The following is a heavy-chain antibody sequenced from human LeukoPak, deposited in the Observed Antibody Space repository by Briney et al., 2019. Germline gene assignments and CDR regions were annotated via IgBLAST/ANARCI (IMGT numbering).Heavy chain of an antibody. D-gene: IGHD6-25*01. J-gene: IGHJ2*01. CDR3: ARDRGQRLAKYWYFDL. Sequence: PGGSLRLSCAASGVTFSSYWMSWVRQAPGKGLEWVANIKQDGSEKYYVASVKGRFTISRDNAKNSLYLQMTSLRAEDTAVYYCARDRGQRLAKYWYFDLWGRGTLVTVSS. V-gene: IGHV3-7*01. CDR1: GVTFSSYW. CDR2: IKQDGSEK.